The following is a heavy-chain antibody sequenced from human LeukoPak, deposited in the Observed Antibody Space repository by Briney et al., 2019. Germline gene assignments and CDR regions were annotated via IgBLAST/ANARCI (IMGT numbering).Heavy chain of an antibody. CDR1: GYSFTSYW. J-gene: IGHJ4*02. Sequence: GESLKISCKGSGYSFTSYWIGWVRQMPGKGLEWMGIIYPGDSDTRYSPSFQGQVTISADKSISTAYLQWSSLKASNTAMYYCARRSPVSSWLIAVAGPFDYWGQGTLVTVSS. V-gene: IGHV5-51*01. D-gene: IGHD6-19*01. CDR2: IYPGDSDT. CDR3: ARRSPVSSWLIAVAGPFDY.